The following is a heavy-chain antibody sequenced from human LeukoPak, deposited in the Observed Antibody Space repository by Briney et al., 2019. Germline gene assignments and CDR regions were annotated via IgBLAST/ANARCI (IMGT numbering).Heavy chain of an antibody. D-gene: IGHD3-3*01. Sequence: PSETLSLTCAVYGGSFSGYYWSWIRQPPGEGLEWIGEINHSGSTNYNPSLKSRVTISVDTSKNQFSLKLSSVTAADTAVYYCARGRYYDFWSGTGGYFDYWGQGTLVTVSS. J-gene: IGHJ4*02. V-gene: IGHV4-34*01. CDR2: INHSGST. CDR1: GGSFSGYY. CDR3: ARGRYYDFWSGTGGYFDY.